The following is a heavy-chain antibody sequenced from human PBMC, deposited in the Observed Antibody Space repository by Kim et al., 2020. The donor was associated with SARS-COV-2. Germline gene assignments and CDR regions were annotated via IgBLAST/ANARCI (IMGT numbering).Heavy chain of an antibody. CDR1: GFTYSSDA. J-gene: IGHJ5*02. V-gene: IGHV3-23*01. Sequence: GGSLRLSCTAPGFTYSSDAISWVRQAPGKGLEWVSAIRGRGDSTHYADSVKGRFTVSGDISKTTAYLQMDSLRVEDTAGYYCASLPWLQRGSWGQGSLGT. CDR2: IRGRGDST. CDR3: ASLPWLQRGS. D-gene: IGHD6-25*01.